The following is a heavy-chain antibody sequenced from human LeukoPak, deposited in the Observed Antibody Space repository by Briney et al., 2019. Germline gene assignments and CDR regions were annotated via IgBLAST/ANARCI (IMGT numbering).Heavy chain of an antibody. J-gene: IGHJ6*03. Sequence: ASVKVSCKASGYTFTGYYMHWVRQAPGQGLEWMGWINPNSGGTNYAQKFQGRVTMTRDTSISTAYMELSRLRSDDTAVYYCARLGYCSSTSCYTGDYYYYYYMDVWDKGTTVTVSS. CDR3: ARLGYCSSTSCYTGDYYYYYYMDV. CDR1: GYTFTGYY. V-gene: IGHV1-2*02. CDR2: INPNSGGT. D-gene: IGHD2-2*02.